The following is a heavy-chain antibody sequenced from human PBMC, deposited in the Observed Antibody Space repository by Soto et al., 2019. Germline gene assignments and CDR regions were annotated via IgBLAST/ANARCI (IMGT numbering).Heavy chain of an antibody. CDR2: IWHDGSYK. CDR1: GFTFNNYG. Sequence: QVQLVESGGGVVQPGRSLRLSCAASGFTFNNYGMHWVRQAPGKGLEWVAVIWHDGSYKYDADSVKGRFTIPRDTSKNTLYLQMNSLRGEDTAVYYCARGNWNYGYFDYWGQGTLVTVSS. J-gene: IGHJ4*02. D-gene: IGHD1-7*01. CDR3: ARGNWNYGYFDY. V-gene: IGHV3-33*01.